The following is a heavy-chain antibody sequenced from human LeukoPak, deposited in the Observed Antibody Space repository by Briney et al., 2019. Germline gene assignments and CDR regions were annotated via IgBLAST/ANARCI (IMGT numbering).Heavy chain of an antibody. Sequence: GSSVKVSCKASGGTFSSYAISWVRQAPGQGLEWMGGIIPIFGTANYAQKFQGRVTITADESTSTAYMELSSLRSEDTAVYYCARDRLDCSSTSCCYYYYMDVWGKGTTVTVSS. V-gene: IGHV1-69*01. CDR1: GGTFSSYA. CDR2: IIPIFGTA. J-gene: IGHJ6*03. D-gene: IGHD2-2*01. CDR3: ARDRLDCSSTSCCYYYYMDV.